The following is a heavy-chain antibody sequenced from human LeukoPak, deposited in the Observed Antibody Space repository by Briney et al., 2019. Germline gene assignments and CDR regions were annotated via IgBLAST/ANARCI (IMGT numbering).Heavy chain of an antibody. CDR2: IGTRRKPI. D-gene: IGHD1-26*01. V-gene: IGHV3-11*01. CDR3: AREARGSGRDFDY. Sequence: TPGGSLRLSCAASGFSFSDFYMSWIRQAPGVGLEWVSYIGTRRKPIYYADSLKGRFTISRDDAKNSLYLQMNSLRDEDTAVYFCAREARGSGRDFDYWGQGILVTVSS. J-gene: IGHJ4*02. CDR1: GFSFSDFY.